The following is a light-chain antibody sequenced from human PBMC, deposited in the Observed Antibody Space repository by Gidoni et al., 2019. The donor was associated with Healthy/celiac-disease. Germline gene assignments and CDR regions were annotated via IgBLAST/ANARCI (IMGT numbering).Light chain of an antibody. CDR3: QAWDSSHVV. J-gene: IGLJ2*01. CDR2: QDS. CDR1: KLGDKY. Sequence: RAASITCSGDKLGDKYACWYQQKPGQSPVLVIYQDSKRPSGIPERFSGSNSGNTATLTISGTQAMDEADYYCQAWDSSHVVFGGGTKLTVL. V-gene: IGLV3-1*01.